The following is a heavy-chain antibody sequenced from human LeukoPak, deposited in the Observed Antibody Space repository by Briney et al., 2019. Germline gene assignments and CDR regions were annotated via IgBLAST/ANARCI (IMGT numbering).Heavy chain of an antibody. CDR1: GGTFSSYA. J-gene: IGHJ4*02. CDR2: IIPIFGTA. CDR3: ARVGFVQEDIVVVPAALDY. V-gene: IGHV1-69*05. Sequence: SVKVSCKASGGTFSSYAISWVRQAPGQGLEWMGGIIPIFGTANYAQKFQGRVTITTDESTSTAYMELSSLRSEDTAVYYCARVGFVQEDIVVVPAALDYWGQGTLVTVSS. D-gene: IGHD2-2*01.